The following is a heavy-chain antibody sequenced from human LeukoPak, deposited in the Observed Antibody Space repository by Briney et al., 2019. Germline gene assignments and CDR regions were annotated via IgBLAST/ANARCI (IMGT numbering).Heavy chain of an antibody. CDR2: ISGSGGST. Sequence: GGSLRLSCAASGFTFSSYAMSWVRQAPGKGLEWVSAISGSGGSTYYADSVKGRFTISRDNSKNTLYLQMNSLRAEDTAVYYWAKYMVRGVIRPDYFDYWGQGTLVTVSS. D-gene: IGHD3-10*01. CDR1: GFTFSSYA. J-gene: IGHJ4*02. CDR3: AKYMVRGVIRPDYFDY. V-gene: IGHV3-23*01.